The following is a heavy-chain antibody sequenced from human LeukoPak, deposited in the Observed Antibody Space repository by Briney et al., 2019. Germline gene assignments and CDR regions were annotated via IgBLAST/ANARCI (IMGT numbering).Heavy chain of an antibody. CDR3: ARVLDYYDSSGHPADGFDI. CDR2: INPNSGGT. CDR1: GYTFTGYY. D-gene: IGHD3-22*01. V-gene: IGHV1-2*06. Sequence: ASVKVSCKASGYTFTGYYTHWVRQAPGQGLEWMGRINPNSGGTNYAQKFQGRVTMTRDTSISTAYMELSRLGSDDTAVYYCARVLDYYDSSGHPADGFDIWGQGTMVTVSS. J-gene: IGHJ3*02.